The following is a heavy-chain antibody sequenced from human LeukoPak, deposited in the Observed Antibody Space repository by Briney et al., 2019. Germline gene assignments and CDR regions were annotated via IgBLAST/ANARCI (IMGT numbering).Heavy chain of an antibody. V-gene: IGHV4-34*01. CDR1: VGSFSGYY. CDR3: ALGSSRWDV. Sequence: SETLSLTCAVYVGSFSGYYWSWIRQPPGRGLEWIGEINHSGTTNYNPSLKSRVTISVFTSKNQFSLRLNSVTAADTAVYYCALGSSRWDVWGKGTTVTVSS. J-gene: IGHJ6*04. CDR2: INHSGTT.